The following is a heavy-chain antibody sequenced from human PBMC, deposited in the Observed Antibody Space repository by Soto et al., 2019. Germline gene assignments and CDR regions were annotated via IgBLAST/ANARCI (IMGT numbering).Heavy chain of an antibody. Sequence: PGWSRRLSCAASGFTFSSYWMSWVRQAPGKGLEWVANIKRGGSEKYYVDSVKRRFTISXXXAXXSXXLXKNXLRAEDTAVYYCARDRRDGYNPWGQGT. V-gene: IGHV3-7*03. D-gene: IGHD5-12*01. J-gene: IGHJ4*02. CDR3: ARDRRDGYNP. CDR1: GFTFSSYW. CDR2: IKRGGSEK.